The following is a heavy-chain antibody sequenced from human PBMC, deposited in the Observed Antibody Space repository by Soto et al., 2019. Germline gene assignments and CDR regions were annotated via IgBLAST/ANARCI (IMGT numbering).Heavy chain of an antibody. CDR2: INHSGST. V-gene: IGHV4-34*01. Sequence: SETLSLSCAVYGGSFSGYYWSWIRQPPGKGLEWIGEINHSGSTNYNPSLKSRVTISVDTSKNQFSLKLSSVTAADTAVYYCARQPGSGSYYRPTPYNWFDPSGQGTLVTVSS. CDR3: ARQPGSGSYYRPTPYNWFDP. CDR1: GGSFSGYY. J-gene: IGHJ5*02. D-gene: IGHD3-10*01.